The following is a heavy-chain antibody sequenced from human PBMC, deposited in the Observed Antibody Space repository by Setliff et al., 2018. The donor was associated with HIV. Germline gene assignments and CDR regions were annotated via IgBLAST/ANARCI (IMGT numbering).Heavy chain of an antibody. V-gene: IGHV4-4*09. CDR2: IFSNVTT. D-gene: IGHD2-21*02. CDR1: GDSIDDSY. CDR3: ARRRLSKGGAFDY. J-gene: IGHJ4*02. Sequence: KTSETLSLTCTVSGDSIDDSYWSWIRQPPGQGLEWIGYIFSNVTTNYSPSLKSRVTMSIDRSKSQFLLNLTSVNASDTAIYYCARRRLSKGGAFDYWGQGALVTVSS.